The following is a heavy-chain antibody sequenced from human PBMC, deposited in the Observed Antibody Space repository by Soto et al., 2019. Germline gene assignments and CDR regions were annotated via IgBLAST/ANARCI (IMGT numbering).Heavy chain of an antibody. D-gene: IGHD6-19*01. CDR2: IWYDGSNK. Sequence: PGGSLRLSCAASGFNFSSYGMHWVRQAPGKGLEWVAVIWYDGSNKYYADSVKGRFTISRDNSKNTLYLQMNSLRAEDTAVYYCAKGVPGIAVAGTGYFQHWGQGTLVTVSS. V-gene: IGHV3-33*06. CDR1: GFNFSSYG. J-gene: IGHJ1*01. CDR3: AKGVPGIAVAGTGYFQH.